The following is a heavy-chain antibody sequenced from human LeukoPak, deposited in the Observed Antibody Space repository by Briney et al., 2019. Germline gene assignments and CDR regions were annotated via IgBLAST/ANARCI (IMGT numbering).Heavy chain of an antibody. CDR3: AKRGTGSSWYGGFDY. J-gene: IGHJ4*02. CDR2: ISGSGGST. D-gene: IGHD6-13*01. V-gene: IGHV3-23*01. CDR1: GFTFSSYA. Sequence: PGGSLRLSCAASGFTFSSYAMSWVRQAPGKGLEWVSAISGSGGSTYYADSVKGRFTISRGNSKNTLYLQMNSLRAEDTAVYYCAKRGTGSSWYGGFDYWGQGTLVTVSS.